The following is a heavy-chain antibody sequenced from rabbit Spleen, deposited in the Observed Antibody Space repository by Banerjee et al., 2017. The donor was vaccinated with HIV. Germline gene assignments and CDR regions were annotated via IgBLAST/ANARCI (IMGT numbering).Heavy chain of an antibody. Sequence: QEQLEESGGDLVKPGASLTLTCKASGLDLSNRYWICWVRQAPGKGLEWIACIDVAKYGTTYYTSWAKGRFTISKTSSTTVTLQMTSLTAADTATYFCARGSATMTLVITGYYLNLWGQGTLVTVS. CDR3: ARGSATMTLVITGYYLNL. V-gene: IGHV1S45*01. CDR1: GLDLSNRYW. D-gene: IGHD2-1*01. CDR2: IDVAKYGTT. J-gene: IGHJ4*01.